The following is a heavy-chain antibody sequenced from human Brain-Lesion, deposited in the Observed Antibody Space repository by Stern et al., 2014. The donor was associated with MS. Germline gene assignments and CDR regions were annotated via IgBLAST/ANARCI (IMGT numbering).Heavy chain of an antibody. D-gene: IGHD6-19*01. CDR2: LRGRGGPT. V-gene: IGHV3-23*04. CDR3: AKWPHHIAVAGTRYFQH. J-gene: IGHJ1*01. Sequence: EVQLVESGGGLVQPGGSLRLSCAASGFSFSPYAMSWVRQTPGKGLQWGSVLRGRGGPTYYADSVKGRFTISRDNSKNTLYLQMDSLRADDTAVYYCAKWPHHIAVAGTRYFQHWGQGTLVTVSS. CDR1: GFSFSPYA.